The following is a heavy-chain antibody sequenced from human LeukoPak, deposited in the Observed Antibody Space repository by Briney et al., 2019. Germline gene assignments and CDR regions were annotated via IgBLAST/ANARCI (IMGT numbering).Heavy chain of an antibody. CDR1: GFTVSSNY. J-gene: IGHJ4*02. D-gene: IGHD6-13*01. V-gene: IGHV3-66*01. CDR3: ARVYSSSWYYFDY. Sequence: HPGGSLRLSCAASGFTVSSNYMSWVRQAPGKGLEWVSVIYSGGSTYYADSVKGRFTISRDNSKNTLYLQMNSLRAEDTAVYYCARVYSSSWYYFDYWRQGTLVTVSS. CDR2: IYSGGST.